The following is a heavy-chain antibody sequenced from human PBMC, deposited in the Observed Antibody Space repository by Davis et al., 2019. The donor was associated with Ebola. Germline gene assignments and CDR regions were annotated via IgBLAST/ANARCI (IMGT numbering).Heavy chain of an antibody. Sequence: SETLSLTCSVSGASISSYYWSWIRQPPGKGLEWIGYIYYSGNTNYNPSLKSRVTISVDTSKNQFSLKLSSVTAADTAVYYCARRGTYYDILTGYYHGAFDIWGQGTMVTVSS. CDR1: GASISSYY. CDR3: ARRGTYYDILTGYYHGAFDI. CDR2: IYYSGNT. V-gene: IGHV4-59*01. D-gene: IGHD3-9*01. J-gene: IGHJ3*02.